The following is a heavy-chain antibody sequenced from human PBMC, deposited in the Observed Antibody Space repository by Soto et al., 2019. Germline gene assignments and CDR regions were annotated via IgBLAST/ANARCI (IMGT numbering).Heavy chain of an antibody. J-gene: IGHJ6*02. V-gene: IGHV4-39*01. CDR2: LHHSAST. CDR1: GASISSSNYY. CDR3: ARHGAGGDSFVYYYYGMDV. Sequence: QLQLQQSGPGLVNPSETLSLTCIVSGASISSSNYYWGWIRQPQGEGLVWIGSLHHSASTAYNPSLKSSVTFSVDTSKNQFSLKMRSVTAADTAVYYCARHGAGGDSFVYYYYGMDVWCQGTTVTVSS. D-gene: IGHD1-26*01.